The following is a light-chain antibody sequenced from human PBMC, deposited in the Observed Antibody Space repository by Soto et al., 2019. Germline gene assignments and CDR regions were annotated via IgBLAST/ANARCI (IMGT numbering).Light chain of an antibody. CDR1: STDFVSYNR. CDR2: EVS. CDR3: ATWDDSLDGPV. J-gene: IGLJ2*01. V-gene: IGLV2-18*01. Sequence: QSVLTQPPSVSGSPGQSVTISCTGTSTDFVSYNRVSWYQQPPGTAPKLMIYEVSKRPSGVPDRFSGSKSGNTASLTISGLQAADEADYYCATWDDSLDGPVFGGGTKLTVL.